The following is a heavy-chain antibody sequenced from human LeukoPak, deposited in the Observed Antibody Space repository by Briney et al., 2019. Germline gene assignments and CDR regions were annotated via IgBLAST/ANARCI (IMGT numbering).Heavy chain of an antibody. CDR3: AREGITGTTSFDY. Sequence: ASVKVSCKASGYTFTGYYMHWVRQAPGQGLERMGWINPNSGGTNYGQKFQGRVTMTRDTSISTAYMELSRLRSDDTAVYYCAREGITGTTSFDYWGQGTLVTVSS. J-gene: IGHJ4*02. V-gene: IGHV1-2*02. CDR1: GYTFTGYY. D-gene: IGHD1-20*01. CDR2: INPNSGGT.